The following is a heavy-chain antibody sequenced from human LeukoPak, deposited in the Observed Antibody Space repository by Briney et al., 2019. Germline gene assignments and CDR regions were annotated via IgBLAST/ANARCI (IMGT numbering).Heavy chain of an antibody. Sequence: SETLSLTCTVSGGSISSYYWSWIRQPPGKGLEWIGYIYYSGSTNYNPSLKSRDTISVDTSKNQFSLKLSSVTAADTAVYYCARQSGDYDSSGYYPNWFDPWGQGTLVTVPS. CDR3: ARQSGDYDSSGYYPNWFDP. D-gene: IGHD3-22*01. CDR2: IYYSGST. J-gene: IGHJ5*02. CDR1: GGSISSYY. V-gene: IGHV4-59*01.